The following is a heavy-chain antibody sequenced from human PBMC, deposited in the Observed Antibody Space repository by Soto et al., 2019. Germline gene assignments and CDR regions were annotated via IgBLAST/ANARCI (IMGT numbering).Heavy chain of an antibody. D-gene: IGHD3-16*02. CDR3: ATVDAYSYRTDH. J-gene: IGHJ4*02. CDR2: IGRTNNT. Sequence: GGSLRLSCAASGFTFSNSAMTWVRQALGKGPEWVSSIGRTNNTHYADSVKGRFAISRDNSQNTLYLQMNSLTAEDTAVYFCATVDAYSYRTDHWGQGTPVTVSS. V-gene: IGHV3-23*01. CDR1: GFTFSNSA.